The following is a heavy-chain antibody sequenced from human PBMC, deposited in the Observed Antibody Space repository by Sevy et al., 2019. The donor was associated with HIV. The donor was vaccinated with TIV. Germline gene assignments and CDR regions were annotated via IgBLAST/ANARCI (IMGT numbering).Heavy chain of an antibody. D-gene: IGHD6-19*01. CDR2: IWYDETNR. V-gene: IGHV3-33*01. CDR1: GFSISGYG. CDR3: AREDVRVAGIGYYFHS. J-gene: IGHJ4*02. Sequence: GGSLRLSCAASGFSISGYGMHWVRQAPGKGLEWVAVIWYDETNREYADSVKGRFTISRDNYKNTLYLQMNSLRVEDTDVYYCAREDVRVAGIGYYFHSWGQGTLVTVSS.